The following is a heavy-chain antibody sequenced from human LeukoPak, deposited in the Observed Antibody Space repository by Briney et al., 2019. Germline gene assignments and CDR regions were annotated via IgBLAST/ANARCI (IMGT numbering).Heavy chain of an antibody. CDR3: ARVMWHEVVVVAADYYYYYMDV. D-gene: IGHD2-15*01. CDR2: ISSFSSYI. Sequence: GGSLRLSCAASEFTFSSYNMNWVRQAPGKGLEWVSSISSFSSYIYYADSVKGRFTISRDNAKNSLYLQMDSLRAEDTAVYYCARVMWHEVVVVAADYYYYYMDVWGKGTTVTISS. V-gene: IGHV3-21*04. CDR1: EFTFSSYN. J-gene: IGHJ6*03.